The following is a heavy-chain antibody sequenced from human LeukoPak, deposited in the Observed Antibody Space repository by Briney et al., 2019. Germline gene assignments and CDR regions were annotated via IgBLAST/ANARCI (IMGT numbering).Heavy chain of an antibody. J-gene: IGHJ4*02. V-gene: IGHV7-4-1*02. Sequence: ASVKVSCKTSGYTFTDFTMNWVRQAPGQGLEWMGCINTNTGTPTYAQGFTGRFVFSLDTAVSTAYLQISSLKAEDTAVYYCARGDFRPDYWGQGTLVTVSS. CDR1: GYTFTDFT. CDR3: ARGDFRPDY. D-gene: IGHD2-21*02. CDR2: INTNTGTP.